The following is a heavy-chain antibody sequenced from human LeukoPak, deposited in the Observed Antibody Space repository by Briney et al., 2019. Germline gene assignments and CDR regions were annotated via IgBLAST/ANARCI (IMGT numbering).Heavy chain of an antibody. CDR2: IKQDGSEK. Sequence: GGSLRLSCAASGFTFSSYWMSWVRQARGKGLEWVANIKQDGSEKYYVDSVKGRFTISRDNAKNSLYLQMNSLRAEDTAVYYCARDVSGDSSSWYWFDPWGQGTLVTVSS. CDR1: GFTFSSYW. D-gene: IGHD6-13*01. V-gene: IGHV3-7*03. CDR3: ARDVSGDSSSWYWFDP. J-gene: IGHJ5*02.